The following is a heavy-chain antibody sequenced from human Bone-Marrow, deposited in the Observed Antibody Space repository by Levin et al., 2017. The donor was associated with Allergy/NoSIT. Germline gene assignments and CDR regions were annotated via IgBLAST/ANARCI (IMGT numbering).Heavy chain of an antibody. J-gene: IGHJ4*02. V-gene: IGHV4-4*07. CDR1: GDSLSSNF. CDR2: VCNTDCT. CDR3: ARGDASGATFFSY. D-gene: IGHD3-10*01. Sequence: PSETLSLTCTVSGDSLSSNFWSWIRQPAGKGLEWIGRVCNTDCTEYNPSLKSRVTMSVDTSKNQFSLKLNSVTAADTALYYCARGDASGATFFSYWGRGILVTVSS.